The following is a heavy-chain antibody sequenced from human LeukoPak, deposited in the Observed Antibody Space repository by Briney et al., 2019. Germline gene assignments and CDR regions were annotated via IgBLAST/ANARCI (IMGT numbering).Heavy chain of an antibody. V-gene: IGHV3-72*01. J-gene: IGHJ4*02. D-gene: IGHD1-26*01. CDR1: GFTFSDHY. Sequence: PGGSLRLSCAASGFTFSDHYMDWVRQAPGKGLEWVGRTRKKVNSYTTEYAASVKGRFTISRDDSKNSLYLQLNSLKTEDTAVYYCVRVVGEAFFDYWGQGTLVTVSS. CDR3: VRVVGEAFFDY. CDR2: TRKKVNSYTT.